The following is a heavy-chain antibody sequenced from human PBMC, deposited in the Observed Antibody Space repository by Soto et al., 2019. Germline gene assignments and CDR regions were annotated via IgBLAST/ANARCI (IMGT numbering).Heavy chain of an antibody. CDR2: ISGSGRST. CDR1: AFTFITDA. V-gene: IGHV3-23*01. J-gene: IGHJ4*02. D-gene: IGHD1-26*01. CDR3: AKIGKKLRREY. Sequence: GGSLRLSCAAAAFTFITDAMISVRQAPGNVLEWVSAISGSGRSTYYADSVKGRFTISRDNSKNTLYLQMNSLRAEDTAVYYCAKIGKKLRREYWGQGTLVTASS.